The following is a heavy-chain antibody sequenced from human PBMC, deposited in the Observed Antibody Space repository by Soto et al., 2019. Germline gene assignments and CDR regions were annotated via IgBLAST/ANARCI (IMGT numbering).Heavy chain of an antibody. D-gene: IGHD2-2*02. CDR3: ALGVVPSAINYYYGMDV. V-gene: IGHV3-23*01. CDR2: ISGSGGTT. J-gene: IGHJ6*02. Sequence: EVQLLESGGGLVQPGGSLRLSCAASGFTFSTYAMSWVRQAPGKGLEWVSAISGSGGTTYSADSVKGRFTISRDNSRNTLYLQMNSLRAEDTALYYCALGVVPSAINYYYGMDVWGQGTAVTVSS. CDR1: GFTFSTYA.